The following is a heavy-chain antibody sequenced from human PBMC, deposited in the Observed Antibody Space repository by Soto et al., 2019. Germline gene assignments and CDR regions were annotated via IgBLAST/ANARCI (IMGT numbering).Heavy chain of an antibody. J-gene: IGHJ6*02. Sequence: QVQLQESGPGLVKPSQTLSLTCTVSGGSISSGGYYWSWIRQHPGKGLEWIGYIYYSGSTYYNPSLKSRVTISVDASKKQFSLKLSSVTAADTAVYYCATSVTDPTYYSYGMDVWGQGTTVTVSS. CDR3: ATSVTDPTYYSYGMDV. V-gene: IGHV4-31*03. CDR1: GGSISSGGYY. D-gene: IGHD4-17*01. CDR2: IYYSGST.